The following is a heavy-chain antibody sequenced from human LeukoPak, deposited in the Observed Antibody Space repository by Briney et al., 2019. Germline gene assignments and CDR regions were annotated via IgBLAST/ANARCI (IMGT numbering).Heavy chain of an antibody. CDR2: INSDGGDT. CDR1: AFTFSSHD. V-gene: IGHV3-74*01. Sequence: GGSLRLSCAASAFTFSSHDMSWVRQAPGKGLVWVSRINSDGGDTHYADSVKGRFTISRDNAKNTLYLQMSSLRAEDTAVYYCARVGDTSSLPGYFDYWGQGTLVTVSS. J-gene: IGHJ4*02. D-gene: IGHD2-2*01. CDR3: ARVGDTSSLPGYFDY.